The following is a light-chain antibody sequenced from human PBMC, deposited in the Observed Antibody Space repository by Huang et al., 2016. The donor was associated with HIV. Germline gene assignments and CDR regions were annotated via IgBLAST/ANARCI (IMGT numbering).Light chain of an antibody. Sequence: VVLTQSPLYLSVTLGQPASISCRSSQSLIHSNGNTYLNWFQQSPGQSPRRLISQVCGRDSGVPDRCSGSGSGTDFTLKISRVEAEDVGVYYCMQGTHLFTFGGGTRVDIK. CDR1: QSLIHSNGNTY. CDR3: MQGTHLFT. CDR2: QVC. V-gene: IGKV2-30*02. J-gene: IGKJ4*01.